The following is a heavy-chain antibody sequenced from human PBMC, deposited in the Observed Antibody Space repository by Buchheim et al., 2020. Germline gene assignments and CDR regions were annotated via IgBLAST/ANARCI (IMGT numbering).Heavy chain of an antibody. CDR3: AKDYATAAGIYYYYGMDV. V-gene: IGHV3-30*18. D-gene: IGHD6-13*01. CDR2: ISYDGSNK. CDR1: GGSVSSYG. J-gene: IGHJ6*02. Sequence: QVQLGEAGGGGGQPGRARRLCWEAAGGSVSSYGRHGGGQAPGKGLEWVAVISYDGSNKYYADSVKGRFTISRDNSKNTLYLQMNSLRAEDTAVYYCAKDYATAAGIYYYYGMDVWGQGTT.